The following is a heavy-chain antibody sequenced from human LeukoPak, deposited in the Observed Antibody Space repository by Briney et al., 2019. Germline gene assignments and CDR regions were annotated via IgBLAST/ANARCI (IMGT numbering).Heavy chain of an antibody. Sequence: RGSLRLSCAASGFTFSSYAMSWVRQAPGKGLEWVSAISGSGDSTYYADSVKGRFTISRDNSKNTLYLQMNSLRAEDMALYYCAKGGGGRLIYYYYMDVWGKGTTVTVSS. CDR2: ISGSGDST. D-gene: IGHD3-16*01. CDR3: AKGGGGRLIYYYYMDV. CDR1: GFTFSSYA. J-gene: IGHJ6*03. V-gene: IGHV3-23*01.